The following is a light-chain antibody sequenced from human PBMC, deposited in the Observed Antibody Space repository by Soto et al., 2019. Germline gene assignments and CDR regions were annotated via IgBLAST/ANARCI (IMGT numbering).Light chain of an antibody. Sequence: EIVLTQSPGTLSLSPWERATLSCRASQSVSSSYLAWYQQKAGQAPRLLIYGTSTRATDIPDRFSGSGSGTDFTLTISRLEPEDFAVYYCQQHGSSSWAFGQGTKVDIK. J-gene: IGKJ1*01. CDR1: QSVSSSY. V-gene: IGKV3-20*01. CDR2: GTS. CDR3: QQHGSSSWA.